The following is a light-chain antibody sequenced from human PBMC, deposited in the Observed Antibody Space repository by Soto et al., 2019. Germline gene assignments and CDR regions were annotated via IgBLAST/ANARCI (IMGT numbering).Light chain of an antibody. Sequence: EIVLMQSPGTLSLSPGKRATLSCRASQSISSSYLAWYQQRPGQAPRLLIYGASSRATGIPDRFSGSGSGTDFTLTISRLEPEDFAVYYCQQYASSPSTFGQGTKVDIK. V-gene: IGKV3-20*01. CDR3: QQYASSPST. CDR2: GAS. CDR1: QSISSSY. J-gene: IGKJ1*01.